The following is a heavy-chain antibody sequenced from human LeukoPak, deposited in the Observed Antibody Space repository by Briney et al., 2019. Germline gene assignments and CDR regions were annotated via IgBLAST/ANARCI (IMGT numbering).Heavy chain of an antibody. CDR1: GFTFGKYY. CDR3: ARDLDFVDIVDTVVAHHDAFDI. Sequence: GESLRLSCAASGFTFGKYYMNWIRQAPGQGLEWMANIKENGSTKNNVDSVMGRFTIYRDNAKISLYLQMNSLRPKDTAVYYCARDLDFVDIVDTVVAHHDAFDIWGQGTMVTVSS. J-gene: IGHJ3*02. CDR2: IKENGSTK. D-gene: IGHD5-12*01. V-gene: IGHV3-7*01.